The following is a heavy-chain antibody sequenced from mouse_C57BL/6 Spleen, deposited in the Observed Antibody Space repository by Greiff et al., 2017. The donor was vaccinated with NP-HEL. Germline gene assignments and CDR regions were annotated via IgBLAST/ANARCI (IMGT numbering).Heavy chain of an antibody. V-gene: IGHV1-80*01. CDR2: IYPGDGDT. D-gene: IGHD1-1*01. J-gene: IGHJ2*01. Sequence: QVHVKQSGAELVKPGASVKISCKASGSAFSSYWMNWVKQRPGKGLEWIGQIYPGDGDTNYNGKFKGKATLTADKSSSTAYMQLSSLTSEDSAVYFCARLGITTVGDYWGQGTTLTVSS. CDR1: GSAFSSYW. CDR3: ARLGITTVGDY.